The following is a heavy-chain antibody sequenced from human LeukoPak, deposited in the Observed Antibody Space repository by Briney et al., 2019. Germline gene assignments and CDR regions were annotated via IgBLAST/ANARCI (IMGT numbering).Heavy chain of an antibody. V-gene: IGHV3-48*02. CDR2: ISSSSSTI. D-gene: IGHD2-15*01. Sequence: HGGSLRLSCAGSGFTFSSYSMNWVRQAPGKGLEWVSYISSSSSTIYYADSVKGRFTISRDNAKNSLYLQMNSLRDEDTAVYYCARDRYRSGPVAFDSWGQGTMVTVSS. CDR1: GFTFSSYS. J-gene: IGHJ3*01. CDR3: ARDRYRSGPVAFDS.